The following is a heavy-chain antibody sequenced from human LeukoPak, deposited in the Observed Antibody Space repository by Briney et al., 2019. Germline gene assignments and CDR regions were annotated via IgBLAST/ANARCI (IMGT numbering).Heavy chain of an antibody. CDR1: GFTVSSNY. CDR3: AREGGDSMIQGVIAD. V-gene: IGHV3-53*01. Sequence: GGSLRLSCSASGFTVSSNYMSWVRQAPGKGLEWVSVIYAGGATAYADSGKGRFIISRDNSKNTLYLQMNSLRAEDTALYYCAREGGDSMIQGVIADWGQGTLVTVSS. J-gene: IGHJ4*02. D-gene: IGHD3-10*01. CDR2: IYAGGAT.